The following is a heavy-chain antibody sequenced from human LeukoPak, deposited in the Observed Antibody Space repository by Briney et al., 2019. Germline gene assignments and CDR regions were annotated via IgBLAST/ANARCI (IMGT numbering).Heavy chain of an antibody. V-gene: IGHV3-48*03. CDR1: GFTFSSYE. Sequence: GGSLRLSCAASGFTFSSYEMNWVRQAPGKGLEWVSYISSSGSTIYYADSVKGRFTISRDNAKNSLYLQMNSLRAEDTALYYCARGAYEGYYYYYYYMDVWGKGTTVTVSS. CDR2: ISSSGSTI. J-gene: IGHJ6*03. D-gene: IGHD3-3*01. CDR3: ARGAYEGYYYYYYYMDV.